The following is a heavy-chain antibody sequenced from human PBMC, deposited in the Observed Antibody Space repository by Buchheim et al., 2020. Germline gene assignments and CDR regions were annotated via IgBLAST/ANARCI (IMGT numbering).Heavy chain of an antibody. V-gene: IGHV3-11*01. CDR1: GFTFSDHY. CDR3: ARESSSFGAYFDY. D-gene: IGHD3-16*01. J-gene: IGHJ4*02. CDR2: INSGGTI. Sequence: QVQLVESGGGLVKAGGSLRLSCAASGFTFSDHYMSWIRQAPGKGLEWISYINSGGTIYYADSVRGRFTISRDNAKHSLYLQMNSLRVDDTAVYYCARESSSFGAYFDYWGQG.